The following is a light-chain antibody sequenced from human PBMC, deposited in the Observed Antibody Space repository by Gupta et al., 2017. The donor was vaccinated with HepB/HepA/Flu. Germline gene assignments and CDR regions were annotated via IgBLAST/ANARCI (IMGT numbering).Light chain of an antibody. CDR2: DAS. CDR1: QSVSSY. V-gene: IGKV3-11*02. CDR3: RQHGNWPPIT. J-gene: IGKJ5*01. Sequence: EIALTQSPATLSLSPGHGDTLSCSASQSVSSYLAWYQQKPGQAPRPLIYDASNQATSNPPRFSGSGCGRDFALTISSRVHEDFAVYYYRQHGNWPPITFGQGTRLEIK.